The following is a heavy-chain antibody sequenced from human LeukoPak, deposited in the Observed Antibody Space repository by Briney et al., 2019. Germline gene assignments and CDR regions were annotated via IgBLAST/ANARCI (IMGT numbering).Heavy chain of an antibody. V-gene: IGHV4-31*03. CDR3: ARTGGYSYGAIDY. CDR1: GGSISSGGYY. J-gene: IGHJ4*02. CDR2: IYYSGST. D-gene: IGHD5-18*01. Sequence: PSETLSLTCTVSGGSISSGGYYWSWIRQHPGKGLEWIGYIYYSGSTYYNPSLKSRVTISVDTSKNQFSLKLSSVTAADTAVYYCARTGGYSYGAIDYWGQGTLVTVSS.